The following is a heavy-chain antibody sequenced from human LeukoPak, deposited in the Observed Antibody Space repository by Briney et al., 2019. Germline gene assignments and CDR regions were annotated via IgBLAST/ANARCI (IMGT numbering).Heavy chain of an antibody. CDR3: TKDRLTMSVSGSGSDY. V-gene: IGHV3-30*02. CDR1: GFTFSSYG. D-gene: IGHD3-10*01. CDR2: IRHNGIDK. J-gene: IGHJ4*02. Sequence: GGSLRLSCAASGFTFSSYGMHWVRQAPSKGLEWVAFIRHNGIDKYLADSLKGRFIISRDNSKNTLYLLMDSLRPEDTAFYYCTKDRLTMSVSGSGSDYWGQGTLLTVSS.